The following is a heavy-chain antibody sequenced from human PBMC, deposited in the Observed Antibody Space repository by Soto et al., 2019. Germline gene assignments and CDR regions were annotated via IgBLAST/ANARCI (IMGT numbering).Heavy chain of an antibody. V-gene: IGHV4-39*02. J-gene: IGHJ1*01. Sequence: WAWVRQSPGRGLEWIGTISYGGSTHYHPSLQSRVTSSVDESKNRFALRLISATAADTSTYLCARHRFEVIRWDDRIGYWGPGT. D-gene: IGHD1-26*01. CDR3: ARHRFEVIRWDDRIGY. CDR2: ISYGGST.